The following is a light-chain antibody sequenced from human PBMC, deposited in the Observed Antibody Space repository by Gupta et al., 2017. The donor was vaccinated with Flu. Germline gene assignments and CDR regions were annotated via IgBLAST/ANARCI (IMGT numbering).Light chain of an antibody. J-gene: IGKJ2*01. CDR1: QDISNH. CDR2: EAS. V-gene: IGKV1-33*01. Sequence: DIQMTQSPSSLSASLGDRVTITCQANQDISNHLNWYQQKPGKAPKFLIYEASSMETGIPSRFSGSGSGTDFTFTISRLEPEDIATYYCQQYDGLPYTFGQGSKLEIK. CDR3: QQYDGLPYT.